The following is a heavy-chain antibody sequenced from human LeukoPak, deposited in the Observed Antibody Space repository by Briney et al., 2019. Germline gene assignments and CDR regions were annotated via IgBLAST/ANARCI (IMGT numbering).Heavy chain of an antibody. J-gene: IGHJ4*02. V-gene: IGHV1-2*02. CDR1: GYTFTGYY. D-gene: IGHD3-10*01. CDR3: ARDLGVRGGERVGY. CDR2: INPNSGGT. Sequence: ASVKVSCKASGYTFTGYYMHWVRQAPGQGLEWMGWINPNSGGTNYAQRFQGRVTMTRDTSISTAYMELSRLRSDDTAVYYCARDLGVRGGERVGYWGQGTLVTVSS.